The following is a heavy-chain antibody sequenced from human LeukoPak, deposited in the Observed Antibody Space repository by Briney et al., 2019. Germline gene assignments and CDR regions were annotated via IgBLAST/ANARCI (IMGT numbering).Heavy chain of an antibody. V-gene: IGHV1-18*04. CDR3: ARGSYDFWSGYSGGNAFDI. Sequence: ASVKVSCKASGYTFTGYYMHWVRQAPGQGLEWMGWISAYNGNTNYAQKLQGRVTMTTDTSTSTAYMELRSLRSDDTAVYYCARGSYDFWSGYSGGNAFDIWGQGTMVTVSS. CDR2: ISAYNGNT. J-gene: IGHJ3*02. D-gene: IGHD3-3*01. CDR1: GYTFTGYY.